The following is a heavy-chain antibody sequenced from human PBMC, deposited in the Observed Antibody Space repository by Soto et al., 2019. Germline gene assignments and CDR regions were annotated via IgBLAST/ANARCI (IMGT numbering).Heavy chain of an antibody. Sequence: EVQLVESGGGLIQPGGSLRLSCAASGFTVSSNYMSWVRQAPGKGLEWVSVIYSGGSTYYTDSVKGRFTISRDNSKNTLYLQMNSLRAEDTAVYYCARETYDFWSGYKYGMDVWGQGTTVTVSS. J-gene: IGHJ6*02. CDR2: IYSGGST. V-gene: IGHV3-53*01. CDR3: ARETYDFWSGYKYGMDV. CDR1: GFTVSSNY. D-gene: IGHD3-3*01.